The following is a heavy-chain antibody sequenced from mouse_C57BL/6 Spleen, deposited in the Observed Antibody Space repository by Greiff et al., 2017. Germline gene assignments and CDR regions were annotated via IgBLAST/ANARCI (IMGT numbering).Heavy chain of an antibody. J-gene: IGHJ4*01. D-gene: IGHD2-5*01. Sequence: QVQLQQSGAELVKPGASVKLSCKASGYTFTSYWMQWVKQRPGQGLEWIGEIDPSDSYTNYDQKFKGKATLTVDTSSSTAYMQLSSLTSEDSAVYYCARVYSNYLYAMDYWGQGTSVTVSS. CDR3: ARVYSNYLYAMDY. CDR2: IDPSDSYT. V-gene: IGHV1-50*01. CDR1: GYTFTSYW.